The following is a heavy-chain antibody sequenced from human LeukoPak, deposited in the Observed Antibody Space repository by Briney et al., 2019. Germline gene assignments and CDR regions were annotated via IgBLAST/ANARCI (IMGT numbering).Heavy chain of an antibody. Sequence: GGSLRLSCAASGFTFSRYWMTWVRQAPGKGLEWVANIKEDGSEKYYVDSVKGRFTFSRDNSKNTLYLQMNSLRAEDTAVYYCAKDNLGGTDYWGQGTLVTVSS. CDR3: AKDNLGGTDY. CDR2: IKEDGSEK. D-gene: IGHD1-1*01. CDR1: GFTFSRYW. J-gene: IGHJ4*02. V-gene: IGHV3-7*03.